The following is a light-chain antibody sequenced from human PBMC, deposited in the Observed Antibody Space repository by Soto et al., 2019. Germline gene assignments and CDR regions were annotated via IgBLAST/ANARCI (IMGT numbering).Light chain of an antibody. V-gene: IGLV2-14*01. J-gene: IGLJ1*01. Sequence: QSALTQPASVSGSPGQSFTISCTGTSSDVGAYKYVSWYQQHPGKAPKLMIYDVSDRPSGVSNRFSGSKSGNTASLTISGLQADDEADYYCSSYTSSFSYVFGTGTKLTVL. CDR3: SSYTSSFSYV. CDR1: SSDVGAYKY. CDR2: DVS.